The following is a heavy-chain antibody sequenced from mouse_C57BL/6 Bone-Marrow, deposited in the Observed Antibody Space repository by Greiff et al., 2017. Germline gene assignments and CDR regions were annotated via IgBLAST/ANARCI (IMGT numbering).Heavy chain of an antibody. Sequence: VQLKESGAELVKPGASVKISCKASGYAFSSYWMNWVKQRPGKGLEWIGQIYPGDGDTNYNGKFKGKATLTADKSSSTAYMQLSSLTSEDSAVYFCATPTIVTTRVGYYAMDYWGQGTSVTVSS. CDR2: IYPGDGDT. CDR3: ATPTIVTTRVGYYAMDY. V-gene: IGHV1-80*01. J-gene: IGHJ4*01. D-gene: IGHD2-5*01. CDR1: GYAFSSYW.